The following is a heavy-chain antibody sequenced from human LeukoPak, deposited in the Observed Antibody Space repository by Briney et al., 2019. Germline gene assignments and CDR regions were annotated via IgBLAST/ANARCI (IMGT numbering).Heavy chain of an antibody. Sequence: PGGSLRLSCAASGFTFSSYAMTWVRQAPGKGLEWVSVISGSGGRTYYADSVKGRFTISRDNSKNTLYLQMGSLRAEDTAVYYCAKDRGGGNLDFDYWGQGTLVTVSS. D-gene: IGHD2-15*01. CDR1: GFTFSSYA. V-gene: IGHV3-23*01. J-gene: IGHJ4*02. CDR3: AKDRGGGNLDFDY. CDR2: ISGSGGRT.